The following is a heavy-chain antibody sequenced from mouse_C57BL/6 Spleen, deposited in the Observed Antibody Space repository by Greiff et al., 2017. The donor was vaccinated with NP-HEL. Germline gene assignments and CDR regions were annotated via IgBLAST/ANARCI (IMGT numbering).Heavy chain of an antibody. V-gene: IGHV1-54*01. CDR1: GYAFTNYL. Sequence: QVQLQQSGAELVRPGTSVKVSCKASGYAFTNYLIEWVKQRPGQGLEWIGVINPGSGGTNYNEKFKGKATLTADKSSSTAYMQLSSLTSEDSAVYFCARSGPYGSSSYWYFDVWGTGTTVTVSS. CDR3: ARSGPYGSSSYWYFDV. D-gene: IGHD1-1*01. CDR2: INPGSGGT. J-gene: IGHJ1*03.